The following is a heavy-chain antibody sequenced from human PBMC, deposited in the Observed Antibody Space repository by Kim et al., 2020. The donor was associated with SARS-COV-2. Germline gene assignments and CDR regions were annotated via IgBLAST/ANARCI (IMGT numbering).Heavy chain of an antibody. V-gene: IGHV3-74*01. J-gene: IGHJ4*02. CDR1: GFTFSSYW. CDR3: ARGAFEVTHKN. CDR2: INNDGYSI. Sequence: GGSLRLSCAASGFTFSSYWMHWVRQAPGMRPVWVSRINNDGYSISYADSVKGRFTISRDNAKNTLYLQMNSLRAEDTAVYYCARGAFEVTHKNWGQGTLVTVST. D-gene: IGHD4-4*01.